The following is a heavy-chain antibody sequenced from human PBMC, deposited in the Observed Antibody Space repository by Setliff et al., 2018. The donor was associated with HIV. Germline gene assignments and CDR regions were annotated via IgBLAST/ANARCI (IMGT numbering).Heavy chain of an antibody. Sequence: GASVKVSCKASGHTFSNYDVIWVRRATGQGLEWMGWMNPNSGDTGYAQKFQGRVIMTRDTSISTAYMELSSLTSADTAVYYGASGKGVRGVIITGGLDVWGKGTTVTVSS. CDR3: ASGKGVRGVIITGGLDV. V-gene: IGHV1-8*01. J-gene: IGHJ6*04. D-gene: IGHD3-10*01. CDR1: GHTFSNYD. CDR2: MNPNSGDT.